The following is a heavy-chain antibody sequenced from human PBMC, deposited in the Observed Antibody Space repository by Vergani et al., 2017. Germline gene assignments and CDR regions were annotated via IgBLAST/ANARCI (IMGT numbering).Heavy chain of an antibody. CDR2: VEDSGYF. V-gene: IGHV4-59*01. Sequence: QVQLQESGPGLVRPSETLSLTCTVSGGSLSGYYWNWIRQTPGEGLEWIGYVEDSGYFNYNPSLKTRVSMSSDTSNNQFSLMLSSVTVADTAVYYCARSNVSRSPPDYLDNWGQGTLVTVSS. D-gene: IGHD1-14*01. J-gene: IGHJ4*02. CDR3: ARSNVSRSPPDYLDN. CDR1: GGSLSGYY.